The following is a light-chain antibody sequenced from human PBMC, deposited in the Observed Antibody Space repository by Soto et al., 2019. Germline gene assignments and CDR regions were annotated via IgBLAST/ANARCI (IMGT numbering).Light chain of an antibody. V-gene: IGLV2-11*01. J-gene: IGLJ2*01. Sequence: QSALTQPRSVSGSPGQSVTISCTGTSSDVGSYNYVSWYQQHPGKAPKLMIYDVSKRPSGVPDRFSGSKSGKTASLTISGLQAEDEADYYFCSYAGSYTLVFGGGTKLTVL. CDR3: CSYAGSYTLV. CDR1: SSDVGSYNY. CDR2: DVS.